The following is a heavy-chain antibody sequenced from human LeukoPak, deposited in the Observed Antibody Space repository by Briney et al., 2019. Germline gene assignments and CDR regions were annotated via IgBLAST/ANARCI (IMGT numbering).Heavy chain of an antibody. CDR3: ARDRQDIVVVPAANYYYYGMDV. D-gene: IGHD2-2*01. V-gene: IGHV1-69*13. Sequence: ASVKVSCKASGGTFSSYAISWVRQAPGQGPEWMGGIIPIFGTANYAQKFQGRVTITADESTSTAYMELSSPRSEDTAVYYCARDRQDIVVVPAANYYYYGMDVWGKGTTVTVSS. J-gene: IGHJ6*04. CDR2: IIPIFGTA. CDR1: GGTFSSYA.